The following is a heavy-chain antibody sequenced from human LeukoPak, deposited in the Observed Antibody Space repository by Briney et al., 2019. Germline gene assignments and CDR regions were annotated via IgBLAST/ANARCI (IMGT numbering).Heavy chain of an antibody. V-gene: IGHV3-33*01. CDR1: GFTFSSYG. CDR2: IWYDGSNK. CDR3: ARAVVEMATIEAPYPAGYFDY. J-gene: IGHJ4*02. Sequence: GGSLRLSCAASGFTFSSYGMHWVRQAPGKGLEWVAVIWYDGSNKYYADSVKGRFTISRDNSKNTLYLQMNSLRAEDTAVYYCARAVVEMATIEAPYPAGYFDYRGQGTLVTVSS. D-gene: IGHD5-24*01.